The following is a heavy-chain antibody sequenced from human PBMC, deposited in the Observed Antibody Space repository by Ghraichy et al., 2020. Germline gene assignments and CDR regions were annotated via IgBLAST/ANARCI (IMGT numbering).Heavy chain of an antibody. CDR1: GITSSNYA. CDR3: AKGYMRGFASPPLFDP. Sequence: GESLNISCAASGITSSNYAMSWVRQAPGKGLGWVSTISGSGGSTYYADSVKGRFTISRDNSKNTLYLHMSSLRAEDTAVFYCAKGYMRGFASPPLFDPWGQGTLVTVSS. CDR2: ISGSGGST. D-gene: IGHD2-2*02. J-gene: IGHJ5*02. V-gene: IGHV3-23*01.